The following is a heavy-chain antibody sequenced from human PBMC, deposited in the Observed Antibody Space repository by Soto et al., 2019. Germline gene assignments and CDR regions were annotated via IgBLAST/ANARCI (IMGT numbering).Heavy chain of an antibody. CDR3: ASIPPVLRYFDWSPPV. D-gene: IGHD3-9*01. CDR1: GFTFSSYA. V-gene: IGHV3-23*01. Sequence: EVQLLESGGGLAQPGGSLRLSCAASGFTFSSYAMSWVRQAPGKGLEWVSGISGSGGSAYYAYSVRGRFTISRDNSKNTLYLQMNSLRAEDTAVYYCASIPPVLRYFDWSPPVWGQGTLVTVSS. J-gene: IGHJ4*02. CDR2: ISGSGGSA.